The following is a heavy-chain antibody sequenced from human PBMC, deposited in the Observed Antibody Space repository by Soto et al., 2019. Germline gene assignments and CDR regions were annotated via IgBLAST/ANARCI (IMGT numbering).Heavy chain of an antibody. CDR3: ARLEITGTTANY. CDR2: IYYSGST. J-gene: IGHJ4*02. Sequence: SETLSLTCTVSGGSISSSSYYWGWIRQPPGKGLEWIGSIYYSGSTYYNPSLKSRVTISVDTSKNQFSLKLSSVTAADTAVYYCARLEITGTTANYWGQGTLVTVSS. CDR1: GGSISSSSYY. V-gene: IGHV4-39*01. D-gene: IGHD1-7*01.